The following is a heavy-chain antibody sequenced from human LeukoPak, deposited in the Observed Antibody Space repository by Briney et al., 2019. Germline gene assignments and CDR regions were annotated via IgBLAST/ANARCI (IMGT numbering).Heavy chain of an antibody. V-gene: IGHV1-2*02. D-gene: IGHD1-20*01. CDR2: INPNGGGT. J-gene: IGHJ5*02. Sequence: ASVKVSCKASGYTFTGYYMHWVRQAPGQGLEWMGWINPNGGGTNYAQKFQGRVTMTRDTSISTAYMELSRLRSDDTAVYYCARGEYNWNQYNWFDPWGQGTLVTVSS. CDR1: GYTFTGYY. CDR3: ARGEYNWNQYNWFDP.